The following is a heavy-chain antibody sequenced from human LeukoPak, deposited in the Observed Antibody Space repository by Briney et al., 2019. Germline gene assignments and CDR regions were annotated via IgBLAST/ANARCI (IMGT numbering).Heavy chain of an antibody. CDR2: INPKNAAT. V-gene: IGHV1-2*02. CDR1: GYTFTGHY. Sequence: ASVKVSCKASGYTFTGHYIHWVRQAPGQGLEWMGWINPKNAATNYAQKFQGRVTMTRDTSTGTVYMEVNALGSDDTAVYYCARTLYIASAPGGSDYWGQGTLVTVSS. J-gene: IGHJ4*02. CDR3: ARTLYIASAPGGSDY. D-gene: IGHD3-16*01.